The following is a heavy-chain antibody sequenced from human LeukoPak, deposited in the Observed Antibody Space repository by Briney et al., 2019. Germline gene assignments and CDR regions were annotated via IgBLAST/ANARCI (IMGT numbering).Heavy chain of an antibody. CDR3: ASHYDTSGYHYFDF. V-gene: IGHV3-53*05. CDR1: GFTVSSNF. D-gene: IGHD3-22*01. CDR2: MYSDGNT. Sequence: GGSLRLSCAASGFTVSSNFMSWVRQAPEKGLEWVSVMYSDGNTYYADSVKGRFTISRDNSKNTLYLQMNSLRAEDTAVYSCASHYDTSGYHYFDFWGQGTLVTVSS. J-gene: IGHJ4*02.